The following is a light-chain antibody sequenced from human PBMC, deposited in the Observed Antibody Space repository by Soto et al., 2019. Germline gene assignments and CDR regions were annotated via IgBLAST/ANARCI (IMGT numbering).Light chain of an antibody. CDR2: WAS. Sequence: DIVMTQSPDSLAVSLGERATINCKSSQSVFYRSNNKNYLSWYQQKPGRPPKLLIYWASIRESGVPDRFRGSGSGTDFTLTITSLQAEDVAIYYCQQYYGGLALTFGGGTKVAIK. CDR1: QSVFYRSNNKNY. V-gene: IGKV4-1*01. CDR3: QQYYGGLALT. J-gene: IGKJ4*01.